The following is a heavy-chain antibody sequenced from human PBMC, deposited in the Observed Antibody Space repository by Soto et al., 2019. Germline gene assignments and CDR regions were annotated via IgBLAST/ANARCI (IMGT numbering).Heavy chain of an antibody. CDR3: SKDQFYYDRGHALDI. CDR1: GLSFSTYA. CDR2: MSGSGHSG. Sequence: EVQLLESGGGSVQPGGSLRLSCAASGLSFSTYAMNWVRQARGKGLEWVSGMSGSGHSGHYADSVKGRFTISRDNSKNALYLQMNSLRAEDTAVYYCSKDQFYYDRGHALDIWGQGTRFTVSS. J-gene: IGHJ3*02. D-gene: IGHD3-22*01. V-gene: IGHV3-23*01.